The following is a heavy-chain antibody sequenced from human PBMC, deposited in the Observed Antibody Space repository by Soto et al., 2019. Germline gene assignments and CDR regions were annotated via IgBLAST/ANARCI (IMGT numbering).Heavy chain of an antibody. CDR1: GYTFTSYA. D-gene: IGHD2-2*01. Sequence: ASVKVSCKASGYTFTSYAMHWVRQAPGQRLEWMGWINAGNGNTKYSQKFQGRFTISRDNSKNMLYLQINSLRAEDTAVYYCARDRQHQLLLYGMDVWGQGTTVTVSS. CDR2: INAGNGNT. V-gene: IGHV1-3*01. J-gene: IGHJ6*02. CDR3: ARDRQHQLLLYGMDV.